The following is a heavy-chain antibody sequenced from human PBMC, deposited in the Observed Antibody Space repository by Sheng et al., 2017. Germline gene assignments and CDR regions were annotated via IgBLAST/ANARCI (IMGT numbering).Heavy chain of an antibody. CDR2: INHSGST. CDR3: ARGLYDRWELLRGGYYFDY. CDR1: GGSFSGYY. J-gene: IGHJ4*02. V-gene: IGHV4-34*01. D-gene: IGHD1-26*01. Sequence: QVQLQQWGAGLLKPSETLSLTCAVYGGSFSGYYWSWIRQPPGKGLEWIGEINHSGSTNYNPSLKSRVTISVDTSKNQFSLKLSSVTAADTAVYYCARGLYDRWELLRGGYYFDYWGQGTLVTVS.